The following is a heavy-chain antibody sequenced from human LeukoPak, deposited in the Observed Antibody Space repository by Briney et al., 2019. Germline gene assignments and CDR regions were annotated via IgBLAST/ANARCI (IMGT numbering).Heavy chain of an antibody. CDR1: GSSISSGGYS. D-gene: IGHD4-11*01. Sequence: PSETLSLTCAVSGSSISSGGYSWSWIRQPPGKGLEWIGYIYYSGGNTYYNPSLKSRVTISVDTSKNQFSLKLSSVTAADTAVYYCARHTVTTPHFDYWGQGTLVTVSS. CDR3: ARHTVTTPHFDY. CDR2: IYYSGGNT. J-gene: IGHJ4*02. V-gene: IGHV4-30-4*07.